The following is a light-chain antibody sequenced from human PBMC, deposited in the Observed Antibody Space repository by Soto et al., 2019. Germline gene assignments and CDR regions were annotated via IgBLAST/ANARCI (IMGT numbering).Light chain of an antibody. CDR2: DAS. CDR3: QQYNVWPLT. CDR1: QSVSSN. V-gene: IGKV3-15*01. J-gene: IGKJ4*01. Sequence: EIVMTQSPATLSVSPGERATLSCRASQSVSSNLAWYQQKPGQTPQLLIYDASTRATGIPARFSGSESGTEFALTISSLQSEDFAVYYCQQYNVWPLTFGGGTKVEFK.